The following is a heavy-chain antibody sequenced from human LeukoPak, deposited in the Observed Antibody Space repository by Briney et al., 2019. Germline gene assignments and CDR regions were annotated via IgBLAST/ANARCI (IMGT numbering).Heavy chain of an antibody. CDR2: ISGSGGST. D-gene: IGHD3-22*01. J-gene: IGHJ4*02. Sequence: GASLRLSCAASGFTFSSYAMSWVRQAPGKGLEWVSAISGSGGSTYYADSVKGRFTISRDNSKNTLYLQMNSLRAEDTAVYYCAKHGPYYYDSSGYYPAYFDYWGQGTLVTVSS. CDR1: GFTFSSYA. V-gene: IGHV3-23*01. CDR3: AKHGPYYYDSSGYYPAYFDY.